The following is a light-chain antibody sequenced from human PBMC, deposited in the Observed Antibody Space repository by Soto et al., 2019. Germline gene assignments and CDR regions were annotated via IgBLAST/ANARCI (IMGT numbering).Light chain of an antibody. CDR1: QSVSSY. CDR3: QPRSNWPLT. CDR2: DAS. V-gene: IGKV3-11*01. Sequence: EIVLTQSPATLSLSPGERATLSCRASQSVSSYLAWYQQKPGQAPRLLIYDASNRATGIPARFSGSGSGTDFTLTISSLEPEAFAVYYCQPRSNWPLTFGQGTRLEIK. J-gene: IGKJ5*01.